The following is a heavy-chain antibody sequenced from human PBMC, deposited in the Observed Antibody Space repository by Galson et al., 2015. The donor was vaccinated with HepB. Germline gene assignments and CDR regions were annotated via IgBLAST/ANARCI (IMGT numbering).Heavy chain of an antibody. CDR3: AREMEVYCPDY. J-gene: IGHJ4*02. CDR1: GFTFSGYW. D-gene: IGHD1-14*01. Sequence: SLRLSCAASGFTFSGYWMSWVRQAPGKGLEWVANIKQDGSEKYYVDSVKGRFTISRDNAKNSLYLQMNSLRAEDTAVYYCAREMEVYCPDYWGQGTLVTVSS. CDR2: IKQDGSEK. V-gene: IGHV3-7*01.